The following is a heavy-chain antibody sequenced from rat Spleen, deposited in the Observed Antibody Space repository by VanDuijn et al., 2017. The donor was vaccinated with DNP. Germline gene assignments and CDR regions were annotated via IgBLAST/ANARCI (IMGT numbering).Heavy chain of an antibody. Sequence: EVQLAESGGGSVQPGRSLKLSCAASGFTFSDYNMAWVRQAPKKGLEWVATIIYDGSRTYYRDSVKGRFTISRDDAKSTLYLQMDSLRSEDTATYYCATHTAGSPLFDDWGQGVMVTVSS. D-gene: IGHD1-4*01. V-gene: IGHV5S10*01. CDR2: IIYDGSRT. CDR3: ATHTAGSPLFDD. J-gene: IGHJ2*01. CDR1: GFTFSDYN.